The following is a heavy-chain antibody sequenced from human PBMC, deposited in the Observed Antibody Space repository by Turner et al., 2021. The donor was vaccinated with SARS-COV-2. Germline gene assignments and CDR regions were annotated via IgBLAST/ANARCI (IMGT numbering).Heavy chain of an antibody. V-gene: IGHV3-23*01. CDR2: ISDSGGST. Sequence: EVQLLESGGGLVQPGGSLRLPCAASGFTFSSYAMSWVRQAPGKGLEWVSGISDSGGSTYYADSVKGRFTISRDNSKNTLYLQMNSLRAEDTAVYYCAKVASNPGDYFDYWGQGTLVTVSS. CDR3: AKVASNPGDYFDY. D-gene: IGHD4-17*01. CDR1: GFTFSSYA. J-gene: IGHJ4*02.